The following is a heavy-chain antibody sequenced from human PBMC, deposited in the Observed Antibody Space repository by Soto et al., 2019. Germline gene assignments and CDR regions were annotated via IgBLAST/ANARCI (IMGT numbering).Heavy chain of an antibody. CDR3: ASSRITMVPYGMDV. CDR1: GYTFTSYS. V-gene: IGHV1-3*01. CDR2: INAGNGNT. D-gene: IGHD3-10*01. Sequence: VASVKVSCKASGYTFTSYSMHWVRHAPGQRLEWMGWINAGNGNTKYSQKFQGRVTITRDTSASTAYMELSSLRSEDTAVYYCASSRITMVPYGMDVWGQGTTVTVSS. J-gene: IGHJ6*02.